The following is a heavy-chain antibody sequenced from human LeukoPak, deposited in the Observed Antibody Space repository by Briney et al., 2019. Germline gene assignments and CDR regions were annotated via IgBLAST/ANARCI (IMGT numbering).Heavy chain of an antibody. D-gene: IGHD3-3*01. CDR1: GYALSGYY. CDR2: INPNSGGT. V-gene: IGHV1-2*06. CDR3: AREFWSGYWDY. J-gene: IGHJ4*02. Sequence: ASVKVSCKASGYALSGYYMHWVRQAPGQGLEWMGRINPNSGGTNYLQTFQGRVTMTSNTSISTAYMELIRLTSDDTAVYYCAREFWSGYWDYWGQGTLVTVSS.